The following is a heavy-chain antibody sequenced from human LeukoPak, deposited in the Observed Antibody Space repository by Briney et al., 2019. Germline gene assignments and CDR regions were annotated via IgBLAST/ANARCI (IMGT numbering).Heavy chain of an antibody. V-gene: IGHV1-18*01. CDR3: ARVKPNYYDSSAYGTFDI. J-gene: IGHJ3*02. D-gene: IGHD3-22*01. CDR1: VYTFTSYA. Sequence: ASVNVSCKASVYTFTSYAISWVRQAPGQGLEWMGWISTFNGNTNYAQNLRGRVTMTTDTSTSTAYMELRSLRSDDTAVYYCARVKPNYYDSSAYGTFDIWGQGTMVTVSS. CDR2: ISTFNGNT.